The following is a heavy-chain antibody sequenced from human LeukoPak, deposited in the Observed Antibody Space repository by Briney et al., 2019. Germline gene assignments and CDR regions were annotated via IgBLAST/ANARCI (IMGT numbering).Heavy chain of an antibody. CDR2: IIPIFGTA. CDR1: GGTFSSYA. V-gene: IGHV1-69*06. J-gene: IGHJ6*03. Sequence: SVKVSCKASGGTFSSYAIGWVRQAPGQGLEWMGGIIPIFGTANYAQKFQGRVTITADKSTSTAYMELSSLRSEDTAVYYCARARDSSGYWTVPYYYYYMDVWGKGTTVTVSS. CDR3: ARARDSSGYWTVPYYYYYMDV. D-gene: IGHD3-22*01.